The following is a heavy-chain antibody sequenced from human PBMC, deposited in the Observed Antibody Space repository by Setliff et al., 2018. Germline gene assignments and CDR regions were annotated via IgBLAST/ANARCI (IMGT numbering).Heavy chain of an antibody. D-gene: IGHD3-16*02. CDR2: INHSGST. CDR1: GETISTYQ. V-gene: IGHV4-34*01. Sequence: SETLSLTCTAHGETISTYQWSWIRQPPGKGLEWIGEINHSGSTNYNPSLKSRVTISVDTSTSQLSLKLSSVTAADTAVYYCARGKPLYDYVWGSYRYEYYYYGMDVWGQGTTVTVSS. CDR3: ARGKPLYDYVWGSYRYEYYYYGMDV. J-gene: IGHJ6*02.